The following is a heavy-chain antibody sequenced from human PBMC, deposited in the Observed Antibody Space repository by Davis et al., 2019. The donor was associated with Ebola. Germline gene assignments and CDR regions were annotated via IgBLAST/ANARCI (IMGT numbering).Heavy chain of an antibody. CDR3: ASSGTTGTFDY. V-gene: IGHV3-23*01. CDR1: GFTFSSYA. CDR2: ISGSGGST. Sequence: GESLKISCAASGFTFSSYAMSWVRQAPGKGLEWVSAISGSGGSTYYADSVKGRFTISRDNSKNTLYLQMNSLRAEDTAVYYCASSGTTGTFDYWGQGTLVTVSS. J-gene: IGHJ4*02. D-gene: IGHD1-1*01.